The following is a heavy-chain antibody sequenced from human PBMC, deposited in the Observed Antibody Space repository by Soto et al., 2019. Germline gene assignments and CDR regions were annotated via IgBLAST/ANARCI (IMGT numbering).Heavy chain of an antibody. CDR1: GFTFSAHY. CDR3: ATVSLVGPSGARYFDS. D-gene: IGHD1-26*01. Sequence: EVQLVESGGGLVQPGGSLRLSCAASGFTFSAHYMDWVRQAPGKGLEWGGRIKNKANSYTTGYAASVEGRFTNSREASQHSLYLQMYSLTTEDTAVYYCATVSLVGPSGARYFDSWGQGPQVAVSS. J-gene: IGHJ4*02. V-gene: IGHV3-72*01. CDR2: IKNKANSYTT.